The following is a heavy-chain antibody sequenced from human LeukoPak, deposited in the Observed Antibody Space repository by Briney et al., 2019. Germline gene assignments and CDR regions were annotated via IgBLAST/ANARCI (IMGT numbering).Heavy chain of an antibody. CDR2: ISYDGSNK. J-gene: IGHJ6*04. CDR3: ASSGYGVRGVTPYYYYGMDV. D-gene: IGHD3-10*01. Sequence: GRSLRLSCAASGFTFSSYVMHWVRQAPGKGLEWVAVISYDGSNKYYADSVEGRFTISRDNSKNTLYLQMNSLRAEDTAVYYCASSGYGVRGVTPYYYYGMDVWGKGTTVTVSP. V-gene: IGHV3-30*04. CDR1: GFTFSSYV.